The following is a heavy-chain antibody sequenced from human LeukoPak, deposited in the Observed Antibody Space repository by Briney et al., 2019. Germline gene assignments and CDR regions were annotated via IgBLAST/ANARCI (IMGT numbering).Heavy chain of an antibody. V-gene: IGHV3-23*01. Sequence: PGGSLRLSCAASGFTFSSYSMNWVRQAPGKGLEWVSAISDSGGSTYYADSVRGRFTISRDNSMNTLYLQMNSLRAEDTAVYFCAKLIAVAGTDDYWGQGTLVTVSS. D-gene: IGHD6-19*01. J-gene: IGHJ4*02. CDR2: ISDSGGST. CDR3: AKLIAVAGTDDY. CDR1: GFTFSSYS.